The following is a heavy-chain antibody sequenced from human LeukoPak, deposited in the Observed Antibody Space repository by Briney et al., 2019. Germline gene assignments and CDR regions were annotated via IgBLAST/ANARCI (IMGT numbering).Heavy chain of an antibody. Sequence: GGSLRLSCAASGFTFSDYYMSWIRQAPGKGLEWVSYISSSGSTIYYAGSVKGRFTFSRDNSKNTVYLQMNSLRPEDTAAYYCVRDCDWAFDYWGQGSLVTVSS. CDR2: ISSSGSTI. D-gene: IGHD2-21*02. V-gene: IGHV3-11*04. J-gene: IGHJ4*02. CDR3: VRDCDWAFDY. CDR1: GFTFSDYY.